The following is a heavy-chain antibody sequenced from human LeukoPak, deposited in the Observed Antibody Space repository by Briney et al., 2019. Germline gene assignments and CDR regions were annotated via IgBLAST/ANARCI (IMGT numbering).Heavy chain of an antibody. CDR1: GGPISSYY. CDR3: ARAGLAYCSSTSCYTSEYFQH. D-gene: IGHD2-2*02. J-gene: IGHJ1*01. CDR2: IYTSGST. Sequence: SETLSLTCTVSGGPISSYYWSWIRQPAGKGLEWIGRIYTSGSTNYNPSLKSRVTMSVDTSKNQFSLKLSSVTAADTAVYYCARAGLAYCSSTSCYTSEYFQHWGQGTLVTVSS. V-gene: IGHV4-4*07.